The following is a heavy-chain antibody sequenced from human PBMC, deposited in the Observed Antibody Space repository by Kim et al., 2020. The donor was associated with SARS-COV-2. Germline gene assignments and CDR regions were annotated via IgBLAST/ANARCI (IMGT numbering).Heavy chain of an antibody. D-gene: IGHD1-26*01. CDR2: ISSSSSYI. CDR1: GFTFSSYS. Sequence: GGSLRLSCAASGFTFSSYSMNWVRQAPGKGLEWVSSISSSSSYIYYADSVKGRFTISRDNAKNSLYLQMNSLRAEDTAVYYCARGRHSGSYYYYYYGMDVWGQGTTVTVSS. CDR3: ARGRHSGSYYYYYYGMDV. V-gene: IGHV3-21*01. J-gene: IGHJ6*02.